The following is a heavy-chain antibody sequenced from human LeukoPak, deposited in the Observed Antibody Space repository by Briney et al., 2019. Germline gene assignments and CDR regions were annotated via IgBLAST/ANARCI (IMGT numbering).Heavy chain of an antibody. J-gene: IGHJ6*03. D-gene: IGHD3-3*01. CDR1: GGTFSSYA. CDR2: IIPIFGTA. CDR3: AGLSYYDFWSGYYTNYYYYMDV. V-gene: IGHV1-69*05. Sequence: SVKVSCEASGGTFSSYAISWVRQAPGQGLEWMGGIIPIFGTANYAQKFQGRVTITTDESTSTAYMELSSLRSEDTAVYYCAGLSYYDFWSGYYTNYYYYMDVWGKGTTVTVSS.